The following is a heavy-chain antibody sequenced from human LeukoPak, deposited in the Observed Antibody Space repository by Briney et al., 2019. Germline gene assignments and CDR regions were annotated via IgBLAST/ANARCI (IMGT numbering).Heavy chain of an antibody. CDR3: ARGGIVGATVAFDI. Sequence: GDSLRLSCAASGVTVSSNYMSWVRQAPGKGLEWVSIIYTGGSTYYADSVKGRFTISRDNSKNTLYLQMSSLRAEDTAVYYCARGGIVGATVAFDIWGQGTLVTVSS. CDR1: GVTVSSNY. J-gene: IGHJ4*02. V-gene: IGHV3-53*01. CDR2: IYTGGST. D-gene: IGHD1-26*01.